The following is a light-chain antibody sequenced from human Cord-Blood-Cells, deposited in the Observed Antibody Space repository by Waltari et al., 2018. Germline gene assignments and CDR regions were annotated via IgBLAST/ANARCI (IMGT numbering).Light chain of an antibody. Sequence: QSALTQPASVSGSPGQSITIPCTGTSSDVGGYNYVSWYKTHPGKAPKLMIYDVSKRPSGVSNRFSGSKSGNTASLTISGLQAEDEADYYCSSYTSSSTWVFGGGTKLTVL. CDR3: SSYTSSSTWV. CDR2: DVS. J-gene: IGLJ3*02. CDR1: SSDVGGYNY. V-gene: IGLV2-14*01.